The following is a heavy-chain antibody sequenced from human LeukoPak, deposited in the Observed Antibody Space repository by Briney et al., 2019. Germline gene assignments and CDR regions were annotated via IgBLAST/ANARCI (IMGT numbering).Heavy chain of an antibody. J-gene: IGHJ4*02. Sequence: ASVKVSCKASGYTFTGYYMHWVRQAPGQGLEWMGWINPNSGGTNYAQKFRGRVTMTRDTSISTAYMELSRLRSDDTAVYYCARDSYSGSYPLDYWGQGTLVTVSS. V-gene: IGHV1-2*02. D-gene: IGHD1-26*01. CDR1: GYTFTGYY. CDR2: INPNSGGT. CDR3: ARDSYSGSYPLDY.